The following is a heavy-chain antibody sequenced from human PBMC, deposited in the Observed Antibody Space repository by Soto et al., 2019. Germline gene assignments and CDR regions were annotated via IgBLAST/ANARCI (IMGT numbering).Heavy chain of an antibody. J-gene: IGHJ3*02. D-gene: IGHD3-3*01. CDR3: ARDISSVLRFLEWLSTDAFDI. CDR2: ISAYNGNT. V-gene: IGHV1-18*01. Sequence: GASVKVSCKASGYTFTSYGISWVRQAPGQGLEWMGWISAYNGNTNYAQKLQGRVTMTTDTSTSTAYMELRSLRSDDTAVYYCARDISSVLRFLEWLSTDAFDIWGQGTMVTVS. CDR1: GYTFTSYG.